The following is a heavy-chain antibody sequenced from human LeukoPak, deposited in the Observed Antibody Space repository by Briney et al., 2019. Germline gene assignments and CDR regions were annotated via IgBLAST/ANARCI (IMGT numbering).Heavy chain of an antibody. J-gene: IGHJ4*02. CDR3: ARDPGYSYGYPFDY. V-gene: IGHV3-23*01. CDR1: GFTFSSYA. CDR2: ISGSDGSTT. D-gene: IGHD5-18*01. Sequence: GGSLRLSCAASGFTFSSYAMSWVRQAPGKGLEWVSAISGSDGSTTNYADSVKGRFTISRDNAKNTLFLQMNSLRAEDTALYYCARDPGYSYGYPFDYWGQGTLVTVSS.